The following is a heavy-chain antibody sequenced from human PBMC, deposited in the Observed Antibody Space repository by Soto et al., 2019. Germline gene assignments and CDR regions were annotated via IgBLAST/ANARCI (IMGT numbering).Heavy chain of an antibody. V-gene: IGHV3-7*03. CDR3: GRYSSSSGWIDP. J-gene: IGHJ5*02. CDR1: GFTFISYW. CDR2: IKQDGSEK. Sequence: GSLRLSCSASGFTFISYWINWFRQAPGKGLEWVANIKQDGSEKYYVDSVKGRFTISRDNAENSLYLQMNSLRAEDTAVYYCGRYSSSSGWIDPWGQGTLVTVSS. D-gene: IGHD6-6*01.